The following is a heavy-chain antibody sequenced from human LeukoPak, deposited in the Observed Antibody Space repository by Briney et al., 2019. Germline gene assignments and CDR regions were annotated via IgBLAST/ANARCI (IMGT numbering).Heavy chain of an antibody. Sequence: ASVKVSCKTSGYTFTNFGIGWVRQAPGQGLEWLGWINTNTGNPTYAQGFTGRFVFSLDTSVNTAYLQISSLKAEDTAVYYCARVVHPYDYESSGLTYDAFDIWGQGTMVTVSS. J-gene: IGHJ3*02. CDR1: GYTFTNFG. D-gene: IGHD3-22*01. V-gene: IGHV7-4-1*02. CDR3: ARVVHPYDYESSGLTYDAFDI. CDR2: INTNTGNP.